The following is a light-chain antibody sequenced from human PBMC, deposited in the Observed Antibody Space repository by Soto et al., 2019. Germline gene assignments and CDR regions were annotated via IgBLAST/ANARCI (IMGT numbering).Light chain of an antibody. CDR1: SSNIGSNT. CDR3: AAWDDGLNGVL. J-gene: IGLJ3*02. CDR2: NNN. Sequence: QSELTQPPSASGTPGQRVTISCSGSSSNIGSNTVNWYHQLPGTAPKLLISNNNQRPSGVPDRFSGSKSGTSASLAISGLQSEDEADYYCAAWDDGLNGVLFGGGTKLTVL. V-gene: IGLV1-44*01.